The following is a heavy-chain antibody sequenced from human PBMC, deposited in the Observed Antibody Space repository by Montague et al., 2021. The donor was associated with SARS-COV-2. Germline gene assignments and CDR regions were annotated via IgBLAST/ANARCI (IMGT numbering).Heavy chain of an antibody. V-gene: IGHV6-1*01. CDR1: GDNVSSHSAA. J-gene: IGHJ6*02. Sequence: CAISGDNVSSHSAAWNWIRQSPSRGLEWLGRTYYRSKWYNDYAVSVKSRITINPDTSKNQFSLQLNSVTPEDTAVYYCARQPLGYDFVYYYYGMDVWGQGTTVTVSS. D-gene: IGHD5-12*01. CDR3: ARQPLGYDFVYYYYGMDV. CDR2: TYYRSKWYN.